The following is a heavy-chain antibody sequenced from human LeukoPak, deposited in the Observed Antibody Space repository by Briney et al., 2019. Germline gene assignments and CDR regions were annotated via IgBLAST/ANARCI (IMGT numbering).Heavy chain of an antibody. Sequence: PSETLSLTCTVSGGSISSNSYYWGWIRQPPGKGLEWIGSIYYSGSTYYNSPLKSRVTISVDTSKNQFSLKLNSVTAADTAVYYCARVYFDWLLLWFDYWGQGTLVTVSS. V-gene: IGHV4-39*01. CDR3: ARVYFDWLLLWFDY. J-gene: IGHJ4*02. D-gene: IGHD3-9*01. CDR1: GGSISSNSYY. CDR2: IYYSGST.